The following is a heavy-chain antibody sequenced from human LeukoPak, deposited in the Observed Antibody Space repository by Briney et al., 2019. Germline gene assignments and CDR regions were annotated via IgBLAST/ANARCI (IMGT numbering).Heavy chain of an antibody. J-gene: IGHJ4*02. Sequence: SETLSLTCTVSGGSISSYYWSWIRQHPGKGLEWIGYIHYSGTTYYNPSLKSRVTISVDTSKNQFSLKVNSVTAADTAVYYCARVAYDYVWGSYRVPFDYWGQGTLVTVSS. V-gene: IGHV4-59*06. CDR3: ARVAYDYVWGSYRVPFDY. CDR2: IHYSGTT. D-gene: IGHD3-16*02. CDR1: GGSISSYY.